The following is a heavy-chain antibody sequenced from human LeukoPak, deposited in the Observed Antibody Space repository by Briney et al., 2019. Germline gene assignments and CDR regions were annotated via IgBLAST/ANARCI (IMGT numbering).Heavy chain of an antibody. CDR1: GFTFSNAW. Sequence: GGSLRLSCAASGFTFSNAWMSWVRQAPGKGLEWVGRIKSKTDGETTDYAAPVKGRFTISRDDSKNTLYLQMNSLKTEDTAVYYCTTETPLLLWFGELYSHSFDYWGQGTLVTVSS. CDR2: IKSKTDGETT. V-gene: IGHV3-15*01. CDR3: TTETPLLLWFGELYSHSFDY. J-gene: IGHJ4*02. D-gene: IGHD3-10*01.